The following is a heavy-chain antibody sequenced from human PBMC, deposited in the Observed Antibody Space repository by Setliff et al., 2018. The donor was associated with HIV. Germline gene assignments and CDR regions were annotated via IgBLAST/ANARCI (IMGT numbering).Heavy chain of an antibody. CDR2: MNPDGSNT. Sequence: GESLKISCKGSGYSFITYWSGWVRQRPGKGLEWMGIMNPDGSNTRYSPSFQGQVTISVDESISTAYLQWSSLKASDTAFYYCARFYGSYDVGGFDIWGQGTKVTVS. V-gene: IGHV5-51*01. CDR3: ARFYGSYDVGGFDI. D-gene: IGHD3-16*01. J-gene: IGHJ3*02. CDR1: GYSFITYW.